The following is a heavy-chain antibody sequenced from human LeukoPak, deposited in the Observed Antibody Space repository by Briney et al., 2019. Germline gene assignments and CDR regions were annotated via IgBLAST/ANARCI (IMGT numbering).Heavy chain of an antibody. Sequence: GGSLRLSCAASGFTFSSYGMHWVRQAPGKGLEWVAVISYDGSNKYYADSVKGRFTISRDNSKNTLYLQMNSLRAEDTAVYYCATSTRHRYSSSSDHGYWGQGTLVTVSS. J-gene: IGHJ4*02. V-gene: IGHV3-30*03. D-gene: IGHD6-6*01. CDR3: ATSTRHRYSSSSDHGY. CDR1: GFTFSSYG. CDR2: ISYDGSNK.